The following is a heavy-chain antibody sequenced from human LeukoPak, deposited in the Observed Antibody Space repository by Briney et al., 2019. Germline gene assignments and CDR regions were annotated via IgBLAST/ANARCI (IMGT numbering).Heavy chain of an antibody. V-gene: IGHV1-18*01. CDR2: ISAYNGNT. J-gene: IGHJ4*02. CDR3: ARDRVEAYCGGDCYLDY. CDR1: GYTFTSYG. Sequence: ASVKVSCKASGYTFTSYGISWVRQAPGQGLEWMGWISAYNGNTNYAQKLQGRVTMTTDTPTSTAYMELRSLRSDDTAVYYCARDRVEAYCGGDCYLDYWGQGTLVTVSS. D-gene: IGHD2-21*02.